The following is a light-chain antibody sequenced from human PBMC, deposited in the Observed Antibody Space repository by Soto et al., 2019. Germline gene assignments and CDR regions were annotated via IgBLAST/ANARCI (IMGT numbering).Light chain of an antibody. Sequence: EIVLTQSPGTLSLSPGERVSLSCRASQTINRSFLAWYQQKPGQAPRLLIYGASSRATGVPDRFSGSGSGTDFTLTISRLEPGDFAVYYWQQYGNSPRTFGQGTKVEIK. V-gene: IGKV3-20*01. CDR2: GAS. CDR1: QTINRSF. J-gene: IGKJ1*01. CDR3: QQYGNSPRT.